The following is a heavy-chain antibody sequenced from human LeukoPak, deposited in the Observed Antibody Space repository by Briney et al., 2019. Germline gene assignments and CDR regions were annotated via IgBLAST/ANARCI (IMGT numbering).Heavy chain of an antibody. V-gene: IGHV4-4*02. CDR1: GGSISSTDW. D-gene: IGHD5-12*01. Sequence: PSETLSLTCAVSGGSISSTDWWSWVRQPPGKGLEWIGQIYHGGSTNFNPSLESRVTISVDKSKNQFSLKLNSVTAADTAVYYCARGGYSGYDSPPAHATYYWGQGTLVTVSS. J-gene: IGHJ4*02. CDR3: ARGGYSGYDSPPAHATYY. CDR2: IYHGGST.